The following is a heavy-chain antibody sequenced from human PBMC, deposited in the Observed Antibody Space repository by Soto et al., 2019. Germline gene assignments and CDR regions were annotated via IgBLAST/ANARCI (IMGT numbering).Heavy chain of an antibody. CDR2: ISAYNGNT. CDR1: GYTFTSYG. Sequence: QVQLVQSGAEVKKPGASVKVSCKASGYTFTSYGISWVRQAPGQGLEWMGWISAYNGNTNYSQKLQGRVTMTTDTSASTAYMELRSLRSDDTAVYYCARDRVNDYGDYDSIDYWGQGTLVTVSS. V-gene: IGHV1-18*04. CDR3: ARDRVNDYGDYDSIDY. J-gene: IGHJ4*02. D-gene: IGHD4-17*01.